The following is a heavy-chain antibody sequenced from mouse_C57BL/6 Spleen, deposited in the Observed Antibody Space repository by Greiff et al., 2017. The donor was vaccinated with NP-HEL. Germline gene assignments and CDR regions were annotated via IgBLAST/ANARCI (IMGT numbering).Heavy chain of an antibody. Sequence: QVQLQQSGPGLVKPGASVKLSCKASGYTFTSYDINWVKQRPGQGLELIGWIYPRDGSTKYNEKFKGKATLTVDTSSSSAYMELHSLTSEDSAVYFCARSGQFAYWGQGTLVTVSA. V-gene: IGHV1-85*01. CDR2: IYPRDGST. CDR1: GYTFTSYD. J-gene: IGHJ3*01. D-gene: IGHD3-2*02. CDR3: ARSGQFAY.